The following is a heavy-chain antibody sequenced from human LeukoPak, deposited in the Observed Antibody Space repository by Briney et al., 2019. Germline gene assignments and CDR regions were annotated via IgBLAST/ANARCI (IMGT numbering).Heavy chain of an antibody. CDR3: ARDRGSDFDY. CDR1: GGSISSYY. CDR2: IYYSGST. J-gene: IGHJ4*02. Sequence: SETLSLTCTVSGGSISSYYWSWIRQPPGKGLEWIGYIYYSGSTNYNPSLKRRVTISVDTSKSQFSLKLSSVTAADTAVYYCARDRGSDFDYWGQGTLVTVSS. D-gene: IGHD6-19*01. V-gene: IGHV4-59*01.